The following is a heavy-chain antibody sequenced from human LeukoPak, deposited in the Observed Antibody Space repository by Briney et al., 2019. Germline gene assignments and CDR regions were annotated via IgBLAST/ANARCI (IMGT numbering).Heavy chain of an antibody. D-gene: IGHD3-22*01. J-gene: IGHJ4*02. V-gene: IGHV1-8*01. Sequence: GASVKASCKPSGYTFTSYDINWVRQATGQGLEWMGWMNPNSGNTNYAQKFQGRVAMTRDTSISTAYMELSSLRSEDTAVYYCAVTYYYDSSGYSVFDYWGQGTLVTVSS. CDR2: MNPNSGNT. CDR3: AVTYYYDSSGYSVFDY. CDR1: GYTFTSYD.